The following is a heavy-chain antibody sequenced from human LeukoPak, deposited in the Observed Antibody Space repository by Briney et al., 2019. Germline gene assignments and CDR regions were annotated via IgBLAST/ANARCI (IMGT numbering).Heavy chain of an antibody. J-gene: IGHJ4*02. CDR2: ISDNGGSS. CDR3: AKVGNTYARLDY. CDR1: GFTFSSYA. Sequence: GGSLRLSCAASGFTFSSYAMSWVRQAPGKGLEWVSGISDNGGSSYYAYSVKGRFTISRDYSKNTLYLQMSSLRVEDTAVYYCAKVGNTYARLDYWGQGTLVTVSS. D-gene: IGHD5-18*01. V-gene: IGHV3-23*01.